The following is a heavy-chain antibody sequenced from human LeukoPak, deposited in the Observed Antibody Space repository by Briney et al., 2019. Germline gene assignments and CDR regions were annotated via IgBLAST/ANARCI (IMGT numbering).Heavy chain of an antibody. CDR3: ARDPPGIAASGTYY. J-gene: IGHJ4*02. V-gene: IGHV3-53*01. Sequence: PGGSLRLSCAVSGFSVSNNYMNWVRQAPGKGLEWVSLIYSRGGTSYVDSVKGRFTISRDSSKNTLFLQMNSLRVEDTAVYYCARDPPGIAASGTYYWGQGTLVTVSS. D-gene: IGHD6-13*01. CDR2: IYSRGGT. CDR1: GFSVSNNY.